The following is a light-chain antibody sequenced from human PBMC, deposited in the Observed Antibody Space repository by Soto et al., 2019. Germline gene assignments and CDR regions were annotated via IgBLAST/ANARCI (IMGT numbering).Light chain of an antibody. J-gene: IGKJ2*01. Sequence: EIVLTQSPATLSLSPGERDTLSCRASQSVSSYLAWYQQKPGQAPRLLIYDASNRATGIPARFSGSGSGTDFTLTISSLEPEDFAVYYCQQRSNWPWTFGQGTKLEIK. CDR1: QSVSSY. CDR3: QQRSNWPWT. CDR2: DAS. V-gene: IGKV3-11*01.